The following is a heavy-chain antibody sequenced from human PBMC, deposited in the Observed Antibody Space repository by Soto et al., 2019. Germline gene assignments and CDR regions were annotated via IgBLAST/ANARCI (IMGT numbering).Heavy chain of an antibody. J-gene: IGHJ3*02. CDR2: IYYSGST. D-gene: IGHD2-15*01. CDR3: VRSRAATPHAFDI. Sequence: QLQLQESGPGLVKPSETLSLTCTVSGGSISSSSYYWGWIRQPPGKGLEWIGSIYYSGSTYYNPSLKSRVTISVDTSKNQFSLKLSSVTAADTAVYYCVRSRAATPHAFDIWGQGTMVTVSS. V-gene: IGHV4-39*01. CDR1: GGSISSSSYY.